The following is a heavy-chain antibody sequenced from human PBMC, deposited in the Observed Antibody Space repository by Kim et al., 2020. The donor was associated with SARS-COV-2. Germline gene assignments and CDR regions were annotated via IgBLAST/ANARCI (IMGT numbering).Heavy chain of an antibody. CDR3: AREAGGSSPLDI. Sequence: ASVKVSCKASGYTFTDYYIHWVRQAPGQGLEWMGWIHTNNGGTNSAQKFQGRVTMTRDTSTSTAYLELSRLRSDDTAVYYCAREAGGSSPLDIWGQGTLVIVSS. CDR2: IHTNNGGT. D-gene: IGHD3-16*01. J-gene: IGHJ5*02. CDR1: GYTFTDYY. V-gene: IGHV1-2*02.